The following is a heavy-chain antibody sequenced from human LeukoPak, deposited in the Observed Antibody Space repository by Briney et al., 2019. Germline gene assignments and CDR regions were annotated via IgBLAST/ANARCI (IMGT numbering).Heavy chain of an antibody. D-gene: IGHD5-18*01. V-gene: IGHV1-8*01. J-gene: IGHJ6*03. CDR2: MNPNSGNT. CDR3: ARGLGGYSYGYYYYYYMDV. Sequence: ASVKVSFKASGYTFTSYDINWVRQATGQGLEWMGWMNPNSGNTGYAQKFQGRVTMTRNTSISTAYMELSSLRSEDTAVYYCARGLGGYSYGYYYYYYMDVWGKGTAVTVSS. CDR1: GYTFTSYD.